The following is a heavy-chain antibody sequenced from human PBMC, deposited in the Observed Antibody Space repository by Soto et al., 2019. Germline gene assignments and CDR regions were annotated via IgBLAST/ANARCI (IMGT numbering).Heavy chain of an antibody. CDR2: MKKDGSQK. V-gene: IGHV3-7*01. CDR1: GFTFSNYW. Sequence: HPGGSLRLSXVASGFTFSNYWMSWVRQAPGKGLEWVANMKKDGSQKYYVDSVKGRFTISRDNARNSLYLQMNSLRVEDTAVYYCARDWFDAWGQGTLVTVSS. J-gene: IGHJ5*02. CDR3: ARDWFDA.